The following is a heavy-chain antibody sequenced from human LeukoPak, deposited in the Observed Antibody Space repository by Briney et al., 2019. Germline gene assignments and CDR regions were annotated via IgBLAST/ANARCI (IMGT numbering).Heavy chain of an antibody. CDR3: AELGITMIGGV. CDR2: ISSSSSTI. J-gene: IGHJ6*04. V-gene: IGHV3-48*01. CDR1: GFTFSSFS. D-gene: IGHD3-10*02. Sequence: GGSLRLSCAASGFTFSSFSMNWVRQAPGKGLEWLSYISSSSSTIYYADSVKGRFTISRDNAKNSLYLHMNGLRAEDTAVYYCAELGITMIGGVWGKGTTVTISS.